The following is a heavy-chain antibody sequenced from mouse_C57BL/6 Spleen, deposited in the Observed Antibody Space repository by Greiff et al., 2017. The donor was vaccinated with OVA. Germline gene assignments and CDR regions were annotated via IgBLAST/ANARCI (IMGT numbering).Heavy chain of an antibody. Sequence: VQLKESGAELVKPGASVKLSCTASGFNIKDYYMHWVKQRTEQGLEWIGRIDPEDGETKYAPKFQGKATITADTSSNTAYLQLSSLTSEDTAVYYCARYPTTVVATGWYFDVWGTGTTVTVSS. CDR2: IDPEDGET. V-gene: IGHV14-2*01. D-gene: IGHD1-1*01. J-gene: IGHJ1*03. CDR3: ARYPTTVVATGWYFDV. CDR1: GFNIKDYY.